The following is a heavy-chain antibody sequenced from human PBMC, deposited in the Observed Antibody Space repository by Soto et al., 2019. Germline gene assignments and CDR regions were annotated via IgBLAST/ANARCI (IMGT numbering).Heavy chain of an antibody. J-gene: IGHJ6*03. CDR3: ARIKIVGILTYYMDV. CDR1: GDSISSSSSYY. V-gene: IGHV4-39*01. D-gene: IGHD3-3*01. Sequence: QLHLQESGPGLVKPSETLSLSCTVSGDSISSSSSYYWGWIRQPPGNGLEWIANMYYSGSTYYNPSLKSRVTISLEMSKNQVSLKLSSVTAADTAVYYCARIKIVGILTYYMDVWGKGTTVTVSS. CDR2: MYYSGST.